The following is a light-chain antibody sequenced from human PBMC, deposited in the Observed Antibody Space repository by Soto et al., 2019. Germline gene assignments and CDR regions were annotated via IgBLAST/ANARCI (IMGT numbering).Light chain of an antibody. V-gene: IGLV1-40*01. CDR1: SSNIGAGYD. CDR2: GNS. CDR3: QSYDGSLSYVM. J-gene: IGLJ3*02. Sequence: QSVLTQPPSVSGAQGQRVTISCTGSSSNIGAGYDVHWYQQLPGTAPKLLIYGNSNRPSGVPDRFSGSKSGTSASLAITGLQAEDEADYYCQSYDGSLSYVMFGGGTKLTVL.